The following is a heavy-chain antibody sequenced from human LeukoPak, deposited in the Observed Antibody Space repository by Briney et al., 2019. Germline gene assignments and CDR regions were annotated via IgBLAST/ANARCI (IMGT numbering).Heavy chain of an antibody. CDR2: IDWDDDK. Sequence: SGPALVKPTQTLTLTCTFSGFSLSTSGMRVGWIRQPSGKALEWLARIDWDDDKFYSTSLKTRLTISKDTSKNQVVLTMTNMDPVDTATYFCARTAAAGTWFDPWGQGTLVTVSS. V-gene: IGHV2-70*04. CDR3: ARTAAAGTWFDP. J-gene: IGHJ5*02. D-gene: IGHD6-13*01. CDR1: GFSLSTSGMR.